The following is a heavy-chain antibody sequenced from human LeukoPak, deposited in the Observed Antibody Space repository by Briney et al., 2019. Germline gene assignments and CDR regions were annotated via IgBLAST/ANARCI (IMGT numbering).Heavy chain of an antibody. CDR2: IYYSGST. V-gene: IGHV4-39*07. J-gene: IGHJ6*03. CDR3: ARSSEGRYYYDRSGYSYYYYYMDV. CDR1: GGSISSDNYY. D-gene: IGHD3-22*01. Sequence: PSETLSLTCTVSGGSISSDNYYWGWIRQPPGKGLEFIGSIYYSGSTYYNPSLKSRVTISVDTSKNQFSLKLSSVTAADTAVYYCARSSEGRYYYDRSGYSYYYYYMDVWGKGTTVSISS.